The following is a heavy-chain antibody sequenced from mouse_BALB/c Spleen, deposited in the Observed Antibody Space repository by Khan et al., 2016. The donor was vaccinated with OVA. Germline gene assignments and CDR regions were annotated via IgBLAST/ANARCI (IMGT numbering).Heavy chain of an antibody. D-gene: IGHD1-1*01. Sequence: VQLQQSGAELVKAGASVKMSCKASGYTFTSYWMHWVKQRLGQGLEWFAETNPTNGRTYYNEKFKSQATLTVDKSSSTAYMLLIGPTFEDSAVYYCARIKKIVATYFDYWGQGTTLTVSS. J-gene: IGHJ2*01. CDR3: ARIKKIVATYFDY. CDR1: GYTFTSYW. V-gene: IGHV1S81*02. CDR2: TNPTNGRT.